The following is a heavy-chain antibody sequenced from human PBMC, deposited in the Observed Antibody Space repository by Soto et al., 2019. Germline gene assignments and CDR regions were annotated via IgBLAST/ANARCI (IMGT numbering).Heavy chain of an antibody. CDR1: GFTFGTYD. D-gene: IGHD2-21*01. CDR3: VRGRDSGLYYFDS. V-gene: IGHV3-13*01. CDR2: INTAGDT. J-gene: IGHJ4*02. Sequence: TGGSLRLSCAASGFTFGTYDMHWVRQATGKGLEWVSTINTAGDTYSPGSVKGRFTISRENAKNSLYLQMNSLRVDDTAVYFCVRGRDSGLYYFDSWGQGTLVTVSS.